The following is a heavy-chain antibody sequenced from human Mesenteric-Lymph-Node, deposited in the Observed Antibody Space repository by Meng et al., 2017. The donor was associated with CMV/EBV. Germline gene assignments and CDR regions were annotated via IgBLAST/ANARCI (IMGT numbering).Heavy chain of an antibody. D-gene: IGHD3-10*01. CDR2: ISWNSGSI. Sequence: GGSLSLSCAASGFTFADYAMHWVRHAPGKGLEWVSGISWNSGSIGYADSVKGRFTISRDNAKNSLYLQMNSLRAEDMALYYCAKDIRGYYGSGSYFDYWGQGTLVTVSS. V-gene: IGHV3-9*03. CDR3: AKDIRGYYGSGSYFDY. J-gene: IGHJ4*02. CDR1: GFTFADYA.